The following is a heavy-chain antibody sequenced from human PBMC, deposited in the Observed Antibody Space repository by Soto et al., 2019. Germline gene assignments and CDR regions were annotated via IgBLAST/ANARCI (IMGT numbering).Heavy chain of an antibody. CDR1: GGTFSPYT. V-gene: IGHV1-69*08. Sequence: QVQLVQSGAEVKKPGSSVKVSCKASGGTFSPYTITWVRQAPGQGLEWMGRIIPMFDITNYALKFQDRVTSTADRSTSTAYLELRSLRPEDSAVYFCARDWESSIPPWAFGGDWGQGTLVTVSS. J-gene: IGHJ4*02. CDR3: ARDWESSIPPWAFGGD. D-gene: IGHD3-10*01. CDR2: IIPMFDIT.